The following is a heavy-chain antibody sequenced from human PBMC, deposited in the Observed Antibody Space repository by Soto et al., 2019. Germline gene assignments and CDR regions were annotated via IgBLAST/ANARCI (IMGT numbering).Heavy chain of an antibody. V-gene: IGHV2-5*01. J-gene: IGHJ4*02. CDR2: IYWNDDK. D-gene: IGHD6-13*01. Sequence: SGPTLVNPTQTLTLTCTFSGFSLSTSGVGVGWIRQPPGKALEWLALIYWNDDKRYSPSLKSRLTITKDTSKNQVVLTVTNMDPVDTATYYCARPPRGIAAFYFDYWGQGTLVTVSS. CDR3: ARPPRGIAAFYFDY. CDR1: GFSLSTSGVG.